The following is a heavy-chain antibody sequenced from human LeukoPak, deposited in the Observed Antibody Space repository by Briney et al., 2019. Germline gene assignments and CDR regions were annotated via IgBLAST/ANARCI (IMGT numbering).Heavy chain of an antibody. Sequence: GGSMRLSCAASGFTFNSYAMGWVRQAPGKGLEWVSSISGGSTYIYYADSLRGRFTISRDNVKNSLYLQMNSLTAEDTAVYFCARDSLPHCGGDCYSDHDAFNIWGQGTMVTVSS. J-gene: IGHJ3*02. CDR1: GFTFNSYA. D-gene: IGHD2-21*01. CDR3: ARDSLPHCGGDCYSDHDAFNI. CDR2: ISGGSTYI. V-gene: IGHV3-21*01.